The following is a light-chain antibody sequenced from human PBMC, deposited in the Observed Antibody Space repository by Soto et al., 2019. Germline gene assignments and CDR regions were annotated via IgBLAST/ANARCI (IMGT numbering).Light chain of an antibody. J-gene: IGLJ2*01. CDR2: LNSDGSH. V-gene: IGLV4-69*01. CDR3: QTWGTGIVV. CDR1: SGHSSYA. Sequence: QLVLTQSPSASASLGASVKLTCTLSSGHSSYAIAWHQQQQEKGPRSLMKLNSDGSHSKGDGIPDRFSGSSAGAERYLTIASLQYEDEADYYCQTWGTGIVVFGGGTKLTVL.